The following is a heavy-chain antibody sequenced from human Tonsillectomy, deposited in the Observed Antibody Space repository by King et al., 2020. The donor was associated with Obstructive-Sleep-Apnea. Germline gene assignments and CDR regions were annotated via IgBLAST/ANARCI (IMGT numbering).Heavy chain of an antibody. Sequence: QVQLVESGGGVVQPGRSLRLSCAASGFTFSSYTMHWVRQAPGKGLEWVAVISYDGSNEYHAGSVRGRFTISRDNSKNTLNPQMNSLRAEDTAVYYCVSGLPTYYYGSGNNDFDYWGQGTLVTVSS. D-gene: IGHD3-10*01. V-gene: IGHV3-30-3*01. J-gene: IGHJ4*02. CDR2: ISYDGSNE. CDR1: GFTFSSYT. CDR3: VSGLPTYYYGSGNNDFDY.